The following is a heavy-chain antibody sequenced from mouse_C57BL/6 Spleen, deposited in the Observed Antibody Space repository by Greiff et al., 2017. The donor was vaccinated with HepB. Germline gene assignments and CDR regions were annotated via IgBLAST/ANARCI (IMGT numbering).Heavy chain of an antibody. CDR1: GFSLTSYG. CDR3: GRHGGGYYDSFFDD. CDR2: IWSDGST. V-gene: IGHV2-6-1*01. J-gene: IGHJ2*01. Sequence: QVQLKESGPGLVAPSQSLSITCTVSGFSLTSYGVHWVRQPPGKGLEWLVVIWSDGSTTYNSALKSRLSISKDNSKSQVFLKMNSLQTDDTAMDYWGRHGGGYYDSFFDDGGQGTTLTVSS. D-gene: IGHD2-4*01.